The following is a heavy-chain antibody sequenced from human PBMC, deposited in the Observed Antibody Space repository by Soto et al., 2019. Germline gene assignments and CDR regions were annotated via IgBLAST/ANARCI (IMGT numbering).Heavy chain of an antibody. CDR1: GYSFTSYW. CDR2: IYPGDSDT. V-gene: IGHV5-51*01. J-gene: IGHJ4*02. CDR3: ARFNQLGESDC. D-gene: IGHD3-10*01. Sequence: GESLKISCKGSGYSFTSYWIGWVRQMPGKGLEWMGIIYPGDSDTRYSPSFQGQVTISADMSISTACLQWSSLEASVTAMYYCARFNQLGESDCGGQGTLVTVFS.